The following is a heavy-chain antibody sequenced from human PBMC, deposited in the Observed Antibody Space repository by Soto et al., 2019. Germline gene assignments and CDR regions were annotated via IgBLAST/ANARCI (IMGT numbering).Heavy chain of an antibody. CDR2: IYYSGST. D-gene: IGHD3-22*01. J-gene: IGHJ6*02. V-gene: IGHV4-31*03. Sequence: ASETLSLTCTVSGGSISSGGYYWSWIRQHPGKGLEWIGYIYYSGSTYYNPSLKSRVTISVDTSKNQFSLKLSSVTAADTAVYYCARHNYDSSGTAVDVWGQGTTVTV. CDR1: GGSISSGGYY. CDR3: ARHNYDSSGTAVDV.